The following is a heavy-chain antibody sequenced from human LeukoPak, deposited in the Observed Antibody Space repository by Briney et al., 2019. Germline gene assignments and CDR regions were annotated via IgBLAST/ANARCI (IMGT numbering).Heavy chain of an antibody. CDR3: AKSGLNRFDY. CDR2: ISGSGRGGRT. CDR1: GFTFSAYS. J-gene: IGHJ4*02. V-gene: IGHV3-23*01. Sequence: PGGSLRLSCEASGFTFSAYSLNWVRQAPGKGLEWVSGISGSGRGGRTYYADSVKGRFTISRDNSKNTLYLQMNSLRVEDTAVYYCAKSGLNRFDYWGQGTLVTVSS. D-gene: IGHD2-15*01.